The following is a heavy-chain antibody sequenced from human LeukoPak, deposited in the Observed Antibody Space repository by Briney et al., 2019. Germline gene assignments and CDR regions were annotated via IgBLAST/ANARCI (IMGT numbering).Heavy chain of an antibody. CDR2: INPSGGST. V-gene: IGHV1-46*01. J-gene: IGHJ6*02. Sequence: ASVKVSCKASGYTFTGYYMHWVRQAPGQGLEWMGIINPSGGSTSYAQKFQGRVTMTRDTSTSTVYMELSSLRSEDTAVYYCASYQRLEEGPPYYYYGMDVWGQGTTVTVSS. CDR1: GYTFTGYY. CDR3: ASYQRLEEGPPYYYYGMDV. D-gene: IGHD2-2*01.